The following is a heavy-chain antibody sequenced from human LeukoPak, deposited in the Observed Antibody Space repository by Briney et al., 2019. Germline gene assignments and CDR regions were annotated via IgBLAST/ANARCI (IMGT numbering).Heavy chain of an antibody. CDR3: AKVSRGRLAVTGIDN. V-gene: IGHV4-59*01. J-gene: IGHJ4*02. CDR2: VYSSGST. D-gene: IGHD6-19*01. Sequence: SETLSLTCNVSGASINTFLWTWIRQSPGKGLEWVGYVYSSGSTNYNPSLTSRVTMSVDTSKNQVSLRLSSVTAADTAVYYCAKVSRGRLAVTGIDNWGQGTLVTVSS. CDR1: GASINTFL.